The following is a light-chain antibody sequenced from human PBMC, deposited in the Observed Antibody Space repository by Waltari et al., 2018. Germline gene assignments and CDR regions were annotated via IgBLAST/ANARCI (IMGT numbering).Light chain of an antibody. J-gene: IGKJ4*01. CDR1: QSVSRD. V-gene: IGKV3-15*01. CDR3: QQYNDWPLT. CDR2: GAS. Sequence: EIVMTQSPATLSVSPGEGATLSCRASQSVSRDLAWYQQKPGQAPRLLISGASTRATDIPGRFTGSGSGTDFTLTITSLQSGDVAVYYCQQYNDWPLTFGGGTKV.